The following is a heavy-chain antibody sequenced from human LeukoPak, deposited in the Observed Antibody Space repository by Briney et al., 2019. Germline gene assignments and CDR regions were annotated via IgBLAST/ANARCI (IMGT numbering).Heavy chain of an antibody. J-gene: IGHJ4*02. Sequence: SETLSLTCTVSGYSISSGYYWGWIRQPPGKGLEWIGSIYHSGSTYYNPSLKIRVTISVDTSKNQFSLKLSSVTAADTAVYYCANLGGATTDDALDYWGQGTLVTVSS. CDR2: IYHSGST. V-gene: IGHV4-38-2*02. D-gene: IGHD1-26*01. CDR3: ANLGGATTDDALDY. CDR1: GYSISSGYY.